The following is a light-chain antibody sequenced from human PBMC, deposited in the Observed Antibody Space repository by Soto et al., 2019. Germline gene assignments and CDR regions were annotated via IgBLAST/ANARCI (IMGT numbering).Light chain of an antibody. Sequence: QSALTQPASVSGSPGQSITISCTGTSSDVGGYNSVSWYQQHPGKAPKVMIYEVSSRPSGVSNRFSGSKSGNTASLTISGLQAEDEADYYCSSYTSSITWVFGGGTQLTVL. CDR3: SSYTSSITWV. V-gene: IGLV2-14*01. CDR2: EVS. J-gene: IGLJ3*02. CDR1: SSDVGGYNS.